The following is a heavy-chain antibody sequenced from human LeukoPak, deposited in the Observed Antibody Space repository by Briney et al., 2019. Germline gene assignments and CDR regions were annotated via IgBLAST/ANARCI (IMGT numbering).Heavy chain of an antibody. CDR1: GGSISSYY. CDR2: XXXXXXT. Sequence: SETLSLTCTVSGGSISSYYWSWIRQPPGKGLEWIGYXXXXXXTIYXPSLKXRVTISVDTSKNQFSLRLNSVTAADTAVYYCARXXXXPGXXXSSSXCLXAFDIWGQGTMVTVSS. V-gene: IGHV4-59*01. D-gene: IGHD2-2*01. J-gene: IGHJ3*02. CDR3: ARXXXXPGXXXSSSXCLXAFDI.